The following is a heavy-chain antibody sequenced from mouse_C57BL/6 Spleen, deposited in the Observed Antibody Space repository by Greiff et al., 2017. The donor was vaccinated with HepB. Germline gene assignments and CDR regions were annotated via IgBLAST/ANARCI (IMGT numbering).Heavy chain of an antibody. D-gene: IGHD1-1*01. Sequence: EVLLVESGGGLVKPGGSLQLSCAASGFTFSDSGMHWVRQAPEKGLEWVAYISSGSSTIYYADTVKGRFTISRDNAKNTLFRQMTSLRSEDTAMYYCARPDYYVLYFDVWGTGTTVTVSS. V-gene: IGHV5-17*01. CDR3: ARPDYYVLYFDV. CDR2: ISSGSSTI. CDR1: GFTFSDSG. J-gene: IGHJ1*03.